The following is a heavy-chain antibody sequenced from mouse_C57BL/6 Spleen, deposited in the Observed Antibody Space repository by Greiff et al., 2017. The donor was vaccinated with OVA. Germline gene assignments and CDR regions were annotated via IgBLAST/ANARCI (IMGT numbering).Heavy chain of an antibody. J-gene: IGHJ1*03. CDR3: ARHEDPVITTVVEEYFDV. Sequence: QVQLKQSGAELVKPGASVKLSCKASGYTFTEYTIHWVKQRSGQGLEWIGWFYPGSGSIKYNEKFKDKATLTADKSSSTVYMELSRLTSEDSAVYFCARHEDPVITTVVEEYFDVWGTGTTVTVSS. V-gene: IGHV1-62-2*01. D-gene: IGHD1-1*01. CDR2: FYPGSGSI. CDR1: GYTFTEYT.